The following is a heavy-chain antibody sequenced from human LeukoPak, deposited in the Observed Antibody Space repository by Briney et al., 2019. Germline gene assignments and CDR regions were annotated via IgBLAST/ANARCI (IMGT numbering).Heavy chain of an antibody. CDR1: GLIFSGSA. J-gene: IGHJ6*03. Sequence: GGSLRLSCAASGLIFSGSAIRWVRQASGKGLEWVGRIRSKADSYATGYAASVRGRFTISRDDSKNTAYLQMNSLKTEDTAMYYCTRHLTTEYYYYYMDVWGKGTTVTVSS. V-gene: IGHV3-73*01. D-gene: IGHD4-11*01. CDR3: TRHLTTEYYYYYMDV. CDR2: IRSKADSYAT.